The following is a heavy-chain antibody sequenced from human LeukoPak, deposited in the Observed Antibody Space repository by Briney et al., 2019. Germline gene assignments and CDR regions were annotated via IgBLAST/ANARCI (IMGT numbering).Heavy chain of an antibody. J-gene: IGHJ1*01. CDR2: ISWNSGSI. V-gene: IGHV3-9*01. CDR1: GFTFDDYA. CDR3: ATYSSSNGREFQY. D-gene: IGHD2-2*01. Sequence: GGSLRLSCAASGFTFDDYAMHWVRQAPGKGLEWVSGISWNSGSIGYADSVKGRFTISRDNAKNSLSLQMNSLRAEDTAVYYCATYSSSNGREFQYWGQGTLVTVPS.